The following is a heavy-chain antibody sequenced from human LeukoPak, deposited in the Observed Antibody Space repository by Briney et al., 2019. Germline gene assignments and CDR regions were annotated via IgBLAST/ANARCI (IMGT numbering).Heavy chain of an antibody. CDR3: ARALGSSSDY. J-gene: IGHJ4*02. CDR2: INDDGSTI. D-gene: IGHD1-26*01. Sequence: GGSLRLSCAGSGXTFXXSWXXWXXXAXGXALVWVSRINDDGSTINYADSVKGRFTISRDNAKNTLYLQMSSLRAEDTALYYCARALGSSSDYWGQGTLVSVSS. V-gene: IGHV3-74*01. CDR1: GXTFXXSW.